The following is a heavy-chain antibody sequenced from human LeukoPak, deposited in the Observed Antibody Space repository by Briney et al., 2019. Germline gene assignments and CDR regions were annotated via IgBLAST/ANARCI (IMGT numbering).Heavy chain of an antibody. D-gene: IGHD3-22*01. Sequence: RGSLRLSCAHSTFSFSNYWMSWVRHAPGKGREWVANIKQEGSHTYYVDSVERRFTISRDNAKNLLYLQMNCVRVEDTAVYYCERGSGDPSGYRYFFKSWGQGNLVTVSS. CDR1: TFSFSNYW. J-gene: IGHJ4*02. CDR2: IKQEGSHT. CDR3: ERGSGDPSGYRYFFKS. V-gene: IGHV3-7*01.